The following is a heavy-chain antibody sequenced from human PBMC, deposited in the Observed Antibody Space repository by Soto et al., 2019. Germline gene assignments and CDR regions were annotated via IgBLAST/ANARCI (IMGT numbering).Heavy chain of an antibody. V-gene: IGHV3-30*03. CDR1: GVTFKDYG. Sequence: SCGAPGVTFKDYGMHWVRQVPGKGLEWVAVISYDGKQTYYADSVKGRFTISKDKSKRTLFLQMNSLRVNDTAVYYCARDGWGSNWYFDLWGRGTLVTVSS. J-gene: IGHJ2*01. CDR2: ISYDGKQT. D-gene: IGHD3-16*01. CDR3: ARDGWGSNWYFDL.